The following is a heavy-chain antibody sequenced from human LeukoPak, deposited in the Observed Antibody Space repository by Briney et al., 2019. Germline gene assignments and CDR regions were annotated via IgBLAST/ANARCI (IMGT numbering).Heavy chain of an antibody. CDR1: GGSISNYY. V-gene: IGHV4-59*01. CDR3: ARSTQASSTSFDY. Sequence: SETLSLTCTVSGGSISNYYWSWIRQPPGKGLEYIGFIYHSESTNYNPSLKSRVTMSVDKSKNQCSLSLTSVTAADTAIYFCARSTQASSTSFDYWGQGTLVTVSS. D-gene: IGHD6-6*01. J-gene: IGHJ4*02. CDR2: IYHSEST.